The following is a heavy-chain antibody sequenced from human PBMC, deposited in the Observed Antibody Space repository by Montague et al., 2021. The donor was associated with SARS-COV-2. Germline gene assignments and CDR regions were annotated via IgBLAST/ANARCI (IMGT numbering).Heavy chain of an antibody. CDR3: AHRPRWVLLPGEYFQH. Sequence: PALVKPTQTLTLTCTFSGFSLSTSGVGVGWIRQPPGKALEWLAPIYWDDDKRYSPSLKSRLTITKYTSKNQVVLTMTNMDPVDTATYFCAHRPRWVLLPGEYFQHWGQGTLVTVSS. CDR2: IYWDDDK. D-gene: IGHD2-15*01. CDR1: GFSLSTSGVG. J-gene: IGHJ1*01. V-gene: IGHV2-5*02.